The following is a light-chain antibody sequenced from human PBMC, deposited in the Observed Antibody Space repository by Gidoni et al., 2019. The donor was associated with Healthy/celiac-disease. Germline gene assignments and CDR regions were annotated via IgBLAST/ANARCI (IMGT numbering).Light chain of an antibody. Sequence: EIVMTRSPATLSVSPGERATLSGRASQSVSSNLAWYQQKPGQAPRLLIYGASTRATGIPARFSGSGSGTEFTLTISSLQSEDFAVYYCQQYNNWPLYTFGQGTKLEIK. J-gene: IGKJ2*01. CDR2: GAS. CDR3: QQYNNWPLYT. V-gene: IGKV3-15*01. CDR1: QSVSSN.